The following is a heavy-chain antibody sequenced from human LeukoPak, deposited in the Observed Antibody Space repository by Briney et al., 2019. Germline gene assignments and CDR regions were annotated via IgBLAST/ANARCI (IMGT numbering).Heavy chain of an antibody. CDR3: AKEGDTALVTGYLNL. D-gene: IGHD5-18*01. CDR1: GFTFSSYG. CDR2: ISYDGSNK. V-gene: IGHV3-30*18. J-gene: IGHJ2*01. Sequence: GGSLRLSCAASGFTFSSYGMHWVRQAPGKGLEWVAVISYDGSNKYYADSVKGRFTISRDNSKNTLYLQMNSLRAEDTAVYYCAKEGDTALVTGYLNLWGRGTLVTVAA.